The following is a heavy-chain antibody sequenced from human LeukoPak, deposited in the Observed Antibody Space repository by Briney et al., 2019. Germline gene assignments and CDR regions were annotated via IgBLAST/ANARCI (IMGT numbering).Heavy chain of an antibody. Sequence: PGGSLRLSCAASGFTFSSYAMSWVRQAPGKGLEWVSGISSSGGGTYYAESVKGRFTISRDNSKNTLYLQMNSLRAEDTAVYYCAKDRWHGYSSYYSDYWGQGTLVTVSS. D-gene: IGHD5-24*01. CDR1: GFTFSSYA. CDR3: AKDRWHGYSSYYSDY. J-gene: IGHJ4*02. V-gene: IGHV3-23*01. CDR2: ISSSGGGT.